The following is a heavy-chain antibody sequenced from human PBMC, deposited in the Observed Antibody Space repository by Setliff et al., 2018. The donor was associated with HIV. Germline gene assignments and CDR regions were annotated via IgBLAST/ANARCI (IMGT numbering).Heavy chain of an antibody. V-gene: IGHV4-30-4*08. J-gene: IGHJ4*02. D-gene: IGHD3-10*01. CDR1: GYSISSGYY. Sequence: SETLSLTCNVSGYSISSGYYWTWIRQPPGKGLEWIGHSYYSGSAHYNASLKSRVTMSVDMSNNQFSLKLRSVTAADTAVYYCARWTYYHASGSYRGKFDYWGQGTLVTVSS. CDR3: ARWTYYHASGSYRGKFDY. CDR2: SYYSGSA.